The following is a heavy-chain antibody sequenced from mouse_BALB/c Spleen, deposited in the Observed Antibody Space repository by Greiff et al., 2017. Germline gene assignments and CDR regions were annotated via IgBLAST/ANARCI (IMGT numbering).Heavy chain of an antibody. Sequence: VQLNESGPELVKPGASVKISCKASGYTFTDYNMHWVKQSHGKSLEWIGYIYPYNGGTGYNQKFKSKATLTVDNSSSTAYMELRSLTSEDSAVYYCASNYGSYAMDYWGQGTSVTVSS. CDR1: GYTFTDYN. J-gene: IGHJ4*01. D-gene: IGHD1-1*01. V-gene: IGHV1S29*02. CDR2: IYPYNGGT. CDR3: ASNYGSYAMDY.